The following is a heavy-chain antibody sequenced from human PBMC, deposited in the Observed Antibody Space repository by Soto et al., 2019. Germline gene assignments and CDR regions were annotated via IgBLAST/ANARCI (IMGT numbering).Heavy chain of an antibody. D-gene: IGHD3-16*01. Sequence: GGSLRLSCVVSGFTFSSHSMSWVRQAPGKGLEWVSSISTSGSGTYHADSVKGRFASYRDNSKNTLFLQINSLRAEDTDEYYCARGSSALGYWGQGTLATVSS. CDR3: ARGSSALGY. CDR1: GFTFSSHS. J-gene: IGHJ4*02. V-gene: IGHV3-23*01. CDR2: ISTSGSGT.